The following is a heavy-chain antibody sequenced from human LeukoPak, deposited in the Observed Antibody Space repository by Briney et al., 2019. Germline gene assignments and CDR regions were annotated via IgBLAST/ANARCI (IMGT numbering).Heavy chain of an antibody. J-gene: IGHJ4*02. CDR2: ISAYNGNT. D-gene: IGHD2-2*01. CDR3: ARDKCSSTSCYPNFDY. Sequence: ASVKVPCKASGYTFTSYGISWVRQAPGQGLEWMGWISAYNGNTNYAQKLQGRVTMTTDTSTSTAYMELRSLRSDDTAVYYCARDKCSSTSCYPNFDYWGQGTLVTGSS. V-gene: IGHV1-18*01. CDR1: GYTFTSYG.